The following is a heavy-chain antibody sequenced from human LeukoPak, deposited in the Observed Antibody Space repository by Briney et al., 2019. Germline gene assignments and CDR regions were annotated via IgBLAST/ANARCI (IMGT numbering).Heavy chain of an antibody. CDR2: ISAYNGNT. D-gene: IGHD1-26*01. CDR3: ARDSIVGATGGAFDI. V-gene: IGHV1-18*01. Sequence: ASVKVSCKASGYTFTSYGISWVRQAPGQGLEWVGWISAYNGNTNYAQKFQGRVTITADKSTSKAYMELSSLRSEDTAVYYCARDSIVGATGGAFDIWGQGTMVTVSS. J-gene: IGHJ3*02. CDR1: GYTFTSYG.